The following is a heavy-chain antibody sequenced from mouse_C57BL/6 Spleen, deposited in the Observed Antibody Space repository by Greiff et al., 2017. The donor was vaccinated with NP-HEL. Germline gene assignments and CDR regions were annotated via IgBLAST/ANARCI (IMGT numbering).Heavy chain of an antibody. V-gene: IGHV1-50*01. CDR1: GYTFTSYW. Sequence: QVQLQQPGAELVKPGASVKLSCKASGYTFTSYWMQWVKQRPGQGLEWIGEIDPSDSYTNYNQKFKGKATLTVDTSSSTAYMQLSSLTSEDSAVYYCARKGDYDSNYVWYFDVWGTGTTVTVSS. CDR3: ARKGDYDSNYVWYFDV. D-gene: IGHD2-5*01. J-gene: IGHJ1*03. CDR2: IDPSDSYT.